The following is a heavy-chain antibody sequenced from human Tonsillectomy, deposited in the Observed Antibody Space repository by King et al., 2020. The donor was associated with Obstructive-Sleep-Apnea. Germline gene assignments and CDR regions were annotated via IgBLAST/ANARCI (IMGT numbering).Heavy chain of an antibody. J-gene: IGHJ6*02. CDR3: ASERDIVVVVAADIYGMDV. CDR1: GGSISSSTYY. CDR2: IYYSGST. Sequence: QLQESGPGLVKPSETLSLTCTVSGGSISSSTYYWVWVRQPPGKGLEWIGRIYYSGSTYYNPSLKSRVTISVDKSKNQFSLKLSSVTAADTAVYYCASERDIVVVVAADIYGMDVWGQGPTVTVSS. D-gene: IGHD2-15*01. V-gene: IGHV4-39*07.